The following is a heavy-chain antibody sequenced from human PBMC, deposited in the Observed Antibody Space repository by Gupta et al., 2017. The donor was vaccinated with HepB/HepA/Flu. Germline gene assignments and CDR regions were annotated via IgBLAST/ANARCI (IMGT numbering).Heavy chain of an antibody. D-gene: IGHD3-16*01. CDR1: GGSISSSSYY. V-gene: IGHV4-39*01. J-gene: IGHJ6*02. CDR3: PYAPGGRGYGMDV. CDR2: IYYSGST. Sequence: QLQLQESGPGLVKPSETLSLTCTVSGGSISSSSYYWGWIRQPPGKGLEWIGSIYYSGSTYYNPALKSRVTISVDTSKNQFYLKLSSVTAADTAVYYCPYAPGGRGYGMDVWGQGTTVPVYS.